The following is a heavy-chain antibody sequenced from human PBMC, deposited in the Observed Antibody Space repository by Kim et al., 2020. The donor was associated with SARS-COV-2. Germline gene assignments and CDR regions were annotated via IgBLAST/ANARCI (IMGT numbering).Heavy chain of an antibody. CDR2: IIPIFGTA. Sequence: SVKVSCKASGGTFSSYAISWVRQAPGQGLEWMGGIIPIFGTANYAQKFQGRVTITADESTSTAYMELSSLRSEDTAVYYCARRGGGPVNWFDPWGQGTLVTVSS. D-gene: IGHD3-16*01. J-gene: IGHJ5*02. CDR1: GGTFSSYA. CDR3: ARRGGGPVNWFDP. V-gene: IGHV1-69*13.